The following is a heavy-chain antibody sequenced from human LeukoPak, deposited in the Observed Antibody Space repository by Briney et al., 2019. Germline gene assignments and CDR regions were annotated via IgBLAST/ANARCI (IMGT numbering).Heavy chain of an antibody. CDR3: ARDHRLGVMVAYGMDV. D-gene: IGHD2-21*01. V-gene: IGHV1-18*01. J-gene: IGHJ6*02. CDR1: GYTLTNYG. CDR2: ISACSGNT. Sequence: ASVKVSYKASGYTLTNYGISWVRQAPGQGLEWMGWISACSGNTNYAQKFQGRVTMTTDTSTSAAYMELRSLRSDDTAVYYCARDHRLGVMVAYGMDVWGQGTTVTVSS.